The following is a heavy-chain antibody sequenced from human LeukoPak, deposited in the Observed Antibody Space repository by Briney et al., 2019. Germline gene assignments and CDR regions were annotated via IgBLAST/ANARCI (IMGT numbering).Heavy chain of an antibody. J-gene: IGHJ4*02. CDR3: ATYSGSYLGY. D-gene: IGHD1-26*01. CDR1: GFTFSGSA. V-gene: IGHV3-73*01. CDR2: IRSKANSYAT. Sequence: GGSLRLSXAASGFTFSGSAMHWVRQASGKGLEWVGRIRSKANSYATAYAASVKGRFTISRDDSKNTAYLQMNSLKTEDTAVYYCATYSGSYLGYWGQGTLVTVSS.